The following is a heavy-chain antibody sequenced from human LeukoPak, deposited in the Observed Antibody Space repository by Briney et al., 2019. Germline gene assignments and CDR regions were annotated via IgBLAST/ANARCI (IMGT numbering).Heavy chain of an antibody. D-gene: IGHD3-3*01. CDR1: GGSFSGYY. J-gene: IGHJ5*02. Sequence: SETLSLTCAVYGGSFSGYYWSWIRQPPGKGLEWIGYIYYSGSTHYNPSLKSRVTISVDTSKNQFSLKLSSVTAADTAVYYCARGCITIFGVPGNWFDPWGQGTLVTVSS. V-gene: IGHV4-34*09. CDR2: IYYSGST. CDR3: ARGCITIFGVPGNWFDP.